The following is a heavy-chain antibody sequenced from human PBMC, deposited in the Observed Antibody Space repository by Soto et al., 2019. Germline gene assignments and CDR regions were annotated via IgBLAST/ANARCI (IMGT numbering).Heavy chain of an antibody. Sequence: LSLTCTVSGGSISSGGYYWSWIRQHPGKGLEWIGYIYYSGSTYYNPSLKSRVTISVDTSKNQFSLKLSSVTAADTAVYYCASVGDYGDGRFDPWGQGTLVTVSS. CDR1: GGSISSGGYY. J-gene: IGHJ5*02. V-gene: IGHV4-31*03. CDR3: ASVGDYGDGRFDP. CDR2: IYYSGST. D-gene: IGHD4-17*01.